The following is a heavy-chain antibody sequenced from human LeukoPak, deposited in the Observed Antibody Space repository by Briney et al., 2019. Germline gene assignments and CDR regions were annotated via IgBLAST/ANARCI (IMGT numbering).Heavy chain of an antibody. J-gene: IGHJ3*02. CDR1: GFTFSIYG. CDR2: IRYDGSNK. CDR3: AKDVVVVPADAFDI. V-gene: IGHV3-30*02. D-gene: IGHD2-2*01. Sequence: GGSLRLSCAASGFTFSIYGMHWVRQAPGKGLEWVAFIRYDGSNKYYADSVKGRFTISRDNSKNTLYLQMNSLRAEDTAVYYCAKDVVVVPADAFDIWGQGTMVTVSS.